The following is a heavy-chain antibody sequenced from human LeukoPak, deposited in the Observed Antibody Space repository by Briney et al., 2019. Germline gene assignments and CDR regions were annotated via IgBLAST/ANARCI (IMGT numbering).Heavy chain of an antibody. J-gene: IGHJ5*02. D-gene: IGHD3-22*01. CDR1: GGTFSSYA. CDR3: AREGRDYYDSSGPGCDWFDP. Sequence: SVKVSCKASGGTFSSYAISWVRRAPGQGLEWMGGIIPIFGTANYAQKFQGRVTITADESTSTAYMELSSLRSEDTAVYYCAREGRDYYDSSGPGCDWFDPWGQGTLVTVSS. CDR2: IIPIFGTA. V-gene: IGHV1-69*13.